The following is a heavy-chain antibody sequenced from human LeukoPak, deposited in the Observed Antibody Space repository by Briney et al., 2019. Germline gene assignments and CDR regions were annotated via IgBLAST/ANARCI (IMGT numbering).Heavy chain of an antibody. CDR1: GFTFSSYA. Sequence: PGGSLRLSCAASGFTFSSYAMSWVRQAPGKGLEWVSAISASGGTTYYADSVKGRFTISRDNSKSTLYLQMNILRAEDTAVYYCAKDLSSGYPYYFDYWGQGTLVTVSS. J-gene: IGHJ4*02. CDR3: AKDLSSGYPYYFDY. V-gene: IGHV3-23*01. D-gene: IGHD3-22*01. CDR2: ISASGGTT.